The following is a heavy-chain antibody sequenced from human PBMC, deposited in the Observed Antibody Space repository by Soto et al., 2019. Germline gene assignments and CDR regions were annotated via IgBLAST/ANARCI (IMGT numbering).Heavy chain of an antibody. CDR2: VYYRGRS. CDR1: GGSVTNSSYY. CDR3: VSQRTTVPTQAYFDY. V-gene: IGHV4-39*01. J-gene: IGHJ4*02. Sequence: SETLSLTCTVSGGSVTNSSYYWVWIRQSPGKGLECIGSVYYRGRSYSKSSVKSRVTISVDTSKKRFSLSLNSVTASDTAVYFCVSQRTTVPTQAYFDYWGPGALVTVSS. D-gene: IGHD4-17*01.